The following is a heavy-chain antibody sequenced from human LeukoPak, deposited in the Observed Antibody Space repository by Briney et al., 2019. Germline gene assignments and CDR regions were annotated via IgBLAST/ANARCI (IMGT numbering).Heavy chain of an antibody. CDR3: ARVKWGALPAATRREFYFYGMDV. D-gene: IGHD2-2*01. CDR1: GGTFSSYA. V-gene: IGHV1-69*04. J-gene: IGHJ6*02. CDR2: IIPFRDIA. Sequence: GASVKVSCKASGGTFSSYAISWVRQAPGQGLEWMGRIIPFRDIANYAQYFQGRVTITADKSTSTAYMELSSLRSADTAVYYCARVKWGALPAATRREFYFYGMDVWGQGTTVTVSS.